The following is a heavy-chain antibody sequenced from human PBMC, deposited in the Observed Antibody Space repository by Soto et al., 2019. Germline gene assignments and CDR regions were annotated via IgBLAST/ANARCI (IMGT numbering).Heavy chain of an antibody. Sequence: EVQLVETGGGLIQPGGSLRLSCAALGLTVRRNYLSWVRQAPGKGREWVSLIFSGGSTYNADSVKGRFTISRDNSKNMVYLQMNSLRAEDTAVYYCAGEVGSGGWYYYYFGMDAWGQGTTVTVSS. CDR3: AGEVGSGGWYYYYFGMDA. CDR1: GLTVRRNY. V-gene: IGHV3-53*02. CDR2: IFSGGST. J-gene: IGHJ6*02. D-gene: IGHD6-19*01.